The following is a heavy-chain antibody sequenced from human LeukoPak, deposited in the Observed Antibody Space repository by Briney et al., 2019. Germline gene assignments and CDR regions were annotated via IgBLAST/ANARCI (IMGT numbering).Heavy chain of an antibody. V-gene: IGHV3-23*01. Sequence: GGSLRLSCAASGFTFSSYAMSWVRQAPGKGLEWVSAISGSGGSTYYADSVKGRFTISRDNSKNTLYLQMNSLRAEDTAVYYCASMGVNDFWSGYYHIDYWGQGTLVTVSS. D-gene: IGHD3-3*01. CDR1: GFTFSSYA. J-gene: IGHJ4*02. CDR3: ASMGVNDFWSGYYHIDY. CDR2: ISGSGGST.